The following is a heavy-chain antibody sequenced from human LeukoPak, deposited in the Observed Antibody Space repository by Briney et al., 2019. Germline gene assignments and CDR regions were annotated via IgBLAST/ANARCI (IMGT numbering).Heavy chain of an antibody. V-gene: IGHV3-30*02. CDR2: IRYDGSNK. D-gene: IGHD3-3*01. Sequence: GGSLRLSCAVSGLTFSSYGMHWVRQAPGKGLEWVAFIRYDGSNKYYADSVKGRFTISRDNSKNTLYLQMNSLRAEDTAVYYCAKGYDFWSGYPPYWGQGTLVTVCS. CDR1: GLTFSSYG. J-gene: IGHJ4*02. CDR3: AKGYDFWSGYPPY.